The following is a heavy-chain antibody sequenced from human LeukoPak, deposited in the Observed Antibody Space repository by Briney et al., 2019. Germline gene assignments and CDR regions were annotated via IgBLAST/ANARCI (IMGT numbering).Heavy chain of an antibody. V-gene: IGHV4-30-4*08. J-gene: IGHJ4*02. CDR2: FYYSGST. CDR1: GFTFSSYW. D-gene: IGHD4-11*01. Sequence: LRLSCAASGFTFSSYWMSWVRQPPGRGWGGFGYFYYSGSTYYNPSLKSRVTISVDTSKNQFSLKLSSVTAADTAVYYCARETVDYSNHGGYYYFDYWGQGTLVTVSS. CDR3: ARETVDYSNHGGYYYFDY.